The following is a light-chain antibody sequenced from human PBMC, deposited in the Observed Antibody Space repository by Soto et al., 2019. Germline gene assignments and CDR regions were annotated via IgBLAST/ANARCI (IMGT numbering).Light chain of an antibody. J-gene: IGKJ5*01. CDR2: GAS. V-gene: IGKV3-15*01. Sequence: IVMTQSPATLSVSPGERVTLSCRVSQSVDSNFAWYQQRPGQAPRLLIYGASTRATGIPARFSGSGSGTEFTLTISSLQSEDFAVYFCQQYNNWPPITFGQGTRLEIK. CDR3: QQYNNWPPIT. CDR1: QSVDSN.